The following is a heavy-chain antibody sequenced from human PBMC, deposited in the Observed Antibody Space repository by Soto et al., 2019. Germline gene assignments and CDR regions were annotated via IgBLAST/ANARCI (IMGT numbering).Heavy chain of an antibody. J-gene: IGHJ6*02. CDR1: GYTFTSYD. CDR2: MNPNSGNT. D-gene: IGHD6-19*01. V-gene: IGHV1-8*01. Sequence: QVQLVQSGAEVKKPGASVKVSCKASGYTFTSYDINWVRQATGQGLEWMGWMNPNSGNTGYAQKFQGRVTMTRYTAIGTAYMELSSLRSEDTAVYYCASDQSSGWYGTYYYYGMDVWGQGTTVTVSS. CDR3: ASDQSSGWYGTYYYYGMDV.